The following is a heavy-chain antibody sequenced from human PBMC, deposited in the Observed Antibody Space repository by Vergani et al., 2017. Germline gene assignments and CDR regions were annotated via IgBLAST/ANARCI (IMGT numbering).Heavy chain of an antibody. V-gene: IGHV1-3*01. CDR2: INAGNGNT. J-gene: IGHJ5*02. Sequence: QVQLVQSGAEVKKPGASVKVSCKASGYTFTSYAMHWVRQAPGQRLEWMGWINAGNGNTKYSQKFQGRVTITRDTSASTAYMELSSLRSEDTAVYYCARNRGRGGSYSVSWFDPWGQGTQVTVAS. CDR3: ARNRGRGGSYSVSWFDP. CDR1: GYTFTSYA. D-gene: IGHD3-10*01.